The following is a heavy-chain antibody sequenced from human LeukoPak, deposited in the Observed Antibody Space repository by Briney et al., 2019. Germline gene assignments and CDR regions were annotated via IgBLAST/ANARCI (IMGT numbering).Heavy chain of an antibody. CDR2: IHHTGKN. CDR3: AKWHEKLLVFDS. Sequence: SETLSLTCAVSGGSITSYYWNWIRQPPGKGLEWIGYIHHTGKNWYNPPLQSRVTLSVDTSKSEFSLRLNSVTAADTAVYCCAKWHEKLLVFDSWGQGTLVTVSS. J-gene: IGHJ4*02. V-gene: IGHV4-59*01. CDR1: GGSITSYY. D-gene: IGHD2-8*02.